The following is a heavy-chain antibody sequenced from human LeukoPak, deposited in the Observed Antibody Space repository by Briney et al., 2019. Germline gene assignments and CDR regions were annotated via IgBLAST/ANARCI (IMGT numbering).Heavy chain of an antibody. CDR1: VGSISSGGYY. Sequence: SGTLSLTCTVSVGSISSGGYYWSWIRQHPGKGLEWIGYIYYSGSTYYNPSLKSRVTISVDTSKNQFSLKLSSVTAADTAVYYCVRSEMTGAYYFDYWGPGTLVTVSS. D-gene: IGHD3-9*01. V-gene: IGHV4-31*03. CDR2: IYYSGST. CDR3: VRSEMTGAYYFDY. J-gene: IGHJ4*02.